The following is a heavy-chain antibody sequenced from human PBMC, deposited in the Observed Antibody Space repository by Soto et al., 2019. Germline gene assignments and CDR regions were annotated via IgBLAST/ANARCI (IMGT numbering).Heavy chain of an antibody. CDR3: ARVVPGAEAWFGP. D-gene: IGHD2-2*01. V-gene: IGHV1-18*01. Sequence: GGEVKRPGASVKASCKTSGYTFSNYGITWVRQAPGQPLEWLGWISLYSDGTNYAQKFQGRVSMTTDTSTTTAYMELRSLRSDDTAVYYCARVVPGAEAWFGPWGQGTLVTVSS. J-gene: IGHJ5*02. CDR2: ISLYSDGT. CDR1: GYTFSNYG.